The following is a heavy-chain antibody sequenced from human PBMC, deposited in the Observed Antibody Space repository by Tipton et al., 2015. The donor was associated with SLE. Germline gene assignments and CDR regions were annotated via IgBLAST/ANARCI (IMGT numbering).Heavy chain of an antibody. CDR2: INHSGST. J-gene: IGHJ4*02. V-gene: IGHV4-34*01. CDR1: GGSFSGYY. Sequence: GLVKPSETLSLTCAVYGGSFSGYYWSWIRQPPGKGLEWIGEINHSGSTNYNPSLKGRVTISVDTSKNQFSLKLSSVTAADTAVYYCARSEYSSGLIDYWGQGTLVTVSS. CDR3: ARSEYSSGLIDY. D-gene: IGHD6-19*01.